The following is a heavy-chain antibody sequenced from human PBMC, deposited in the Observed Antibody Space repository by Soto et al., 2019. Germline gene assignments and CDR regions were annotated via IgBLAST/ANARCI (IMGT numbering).Heavy chain of an antibody. D-gene: IGHD2-2*01. Sequence: SETLSLTCTVSGGSISSSSYYWGWIRQPPGKGLEWIGSIYYSGSTYYNPSLKSRVTISVDTSKNQFSLKLSSVTAADTAVYYCARHDGIVVVPAATLRRYGMDVWGQGTTVTVSS. V-gene: IGHV4-39*01. CDR2: IYYSGST. J-gene: IGHJ6*02. CDR3: ARHDGIVVVPAATLRRYGMDV. CDR1: GGSISSSSYY.